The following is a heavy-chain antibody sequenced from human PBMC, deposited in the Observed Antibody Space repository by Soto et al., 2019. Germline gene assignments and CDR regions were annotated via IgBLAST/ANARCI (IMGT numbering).Heavy chain of an antibody. J-gene: IGHJ5*02. CDR2: IYWDYDK. CDR1: GFALTTSGVG. V-gene: IGHV2-5*02. D-gene: IGHD4-17*01. CDR3: AHRTTTVTWWFDP. Sequence: QITLKESGPTLVKPTQTLPLTCTFSGFALTTSGVGVGWISQPPGMALEWLALIYWDYDKRYSPSLKSRLSNNKDTSKNQVFLTMTNMDPADTATDFCAHRTTTVTWWFDPWGQGTLVTVSS.